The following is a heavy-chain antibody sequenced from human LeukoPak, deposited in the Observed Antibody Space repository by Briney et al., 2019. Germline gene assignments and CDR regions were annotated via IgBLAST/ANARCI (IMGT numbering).Heavy chain of an antibody. CDR3: ARLLGIAAAGLDY. J-gene: IGHJ4*02. D-gene: IGHD6-13*01. CDR2: INHSGST. CDR1: GGSFSGYY. Sequence: SETLSLTCAVYGGSFSGYYWSWIRQPPGKGLEWTGEINHSGSTNYNPSLKSRVTISVDTSKNQFSLKLSSVTAADTAVYYCARLLGIAAAGLDYWGQGTLVTVSS. V-gene: IGHV4-34*01.